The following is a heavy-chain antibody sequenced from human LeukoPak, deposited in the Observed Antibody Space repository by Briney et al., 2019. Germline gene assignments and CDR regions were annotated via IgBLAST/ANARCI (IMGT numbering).Heavy chain of an antibody. D-gene: IGHD6-13*01. CDR2: IKQDGSEK. J-gene: IGHJ4*02. V-gene: IGHV3-7*01. CDR1: GFTFSSYW. CDR3: ASVFPGIAAAGIVY. Sequence: PGGSLRLSCAASGFTFSSYWMSWVRQAPGKGLEWVANIKQDGSEKYYVDSVKGRFTISRDNAKNSLYLQMNSLRAEGTAVYYCASVFPGIAAAGIVYWGQGTLVTVSS.